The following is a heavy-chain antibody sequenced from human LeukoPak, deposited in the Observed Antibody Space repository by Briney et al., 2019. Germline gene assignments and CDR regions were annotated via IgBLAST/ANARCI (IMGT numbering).Heavy chain of an antibody. Sequence: PGGSLRLSCAASGFTFSNYAMSWVREAPGRGLEWGLTISGSGANTYYADSVKGRFTISRDNSKNTLYLQMNSLRADDTAIYYCAKGRALEVVAAFNYWGQGTVVTASS. V-gene: IGHV3-23*01. CDR2: ISGSGANT. J-gene: IGHJ4*02. CDR1: GFTFSNYA. CDR3: AKGRALEVVAAFNY. D-gene: IGHD2-15*01.